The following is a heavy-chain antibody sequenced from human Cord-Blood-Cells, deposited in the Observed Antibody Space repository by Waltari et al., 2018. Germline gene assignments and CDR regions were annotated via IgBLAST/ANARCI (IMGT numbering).Heavy chain of an antibody. J-gene: IGHJ6*02. CDR2: NNSDGSST. V-gene: IGHV3-74*01. CDR1: GFTFSSYW. Sequence: EVQLVESGGGLVQPGGSLRLSCAASGFTFSSYWMHWVRQAPGKGLVCVSRNNSDGSSTSYADSVKGRFTISRDNAKNTLYLQMNSLRAEDTAVYYCASPYSSSWYYYYYGMDVWGQGTTVTVSS. CDR3: ASPYSSSWYYYYYGMDV. D-gene: IGHD6-13*01.